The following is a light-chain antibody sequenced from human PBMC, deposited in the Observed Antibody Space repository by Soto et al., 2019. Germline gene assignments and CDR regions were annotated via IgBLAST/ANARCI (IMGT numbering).Light chain of an antibody. Sequence: EIILTQSPDTLSLYPRERATLSCRASQTVSSNYLAWCQQRPGQAPRLLIYGASTRAAGIPDRFSGSGSGTDFTLTITRLEPEDSAVYFCPHYTVPPTTFGQGTRLEIK. CDR3: PHYTVPPTT. CDR1: QTVSSNY. V-gene: IGKV3-20*01. J-gene: IGKJ5*01. CDR2: GAS.